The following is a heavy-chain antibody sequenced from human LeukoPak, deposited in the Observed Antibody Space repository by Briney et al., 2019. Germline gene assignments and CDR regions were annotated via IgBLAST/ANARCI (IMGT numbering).Heavy chain of an antibody. CDR2: IYYSGST. CDR1: GGSISSYY. D-gene: IGHD7-27*01. CDR3: ARGLESNWGSRGGPFDY. J-gene: IGHJ4*02. V-gene: IGHV4-59*12. Sequence: PSETLSLTCTVSGGSISSYYWSWIRQPPGKGLEWIGYIYYSGSTNYNPSLKSRVTISVDTSKNQFSLKLSSVTAADTAVYYCARGLESNWGSRGGPFDYWGQGTLVTVSS.